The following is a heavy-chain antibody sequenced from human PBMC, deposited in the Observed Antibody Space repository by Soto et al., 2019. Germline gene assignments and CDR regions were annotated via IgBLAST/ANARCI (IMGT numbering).Heavy chain of an antibody. CDR3: ASEKIRSGYSHYYGLDV. J-gene: IGHJ6*02. CDR2: MYYTGST. D-gene: IGHD3-3*01. Sequence: QVQLQESGPGLVKPSETLSLTCTVSGGSVSSASYYWSWFRQPPGKGLEWIGYMYYTGSTYYNPSLENRVTISVDTSKNQFSLRLSSVTAADTAVYYCASEKIRSGYSHYYGLDVWGQGTTVTVSS. CDR1: GGSVSSASYY. V-gene: IGHV4-61*01.